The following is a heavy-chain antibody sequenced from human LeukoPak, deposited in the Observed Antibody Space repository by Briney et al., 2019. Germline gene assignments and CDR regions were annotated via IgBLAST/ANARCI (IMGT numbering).Heavy chain of an antibody. CDR3: ARGGNSYDDY. CDR2: IKQDGSEK. CDR1: GFTFSDYY. D-gene: IGHD5-18*01. Sequence: GGSLRLSCVASGFTFSDYYMSWVRQPPGKGLEWVANIKQDGSEKYYVDSVKGRFTISRDNAKNSLFLQMNSLRAEDTAVYYCARGGNSYDDYWGQGTLVTVSS. J-gene: IGHJ4*02. V-gene: IGHV3-7*04.